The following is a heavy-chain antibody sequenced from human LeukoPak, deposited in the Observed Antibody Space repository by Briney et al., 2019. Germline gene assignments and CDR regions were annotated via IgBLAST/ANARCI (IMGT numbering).Heavy chain of an antibody. CDR1: GGSISSSSYY. D-gene: IGHD5-24*01. CDR3: ARDRSRWRSWAFDY. Sequence: PSETLSLTCTVSGGSISSSSYYWGWIRQPPGKGLEWIGSIYYSGSTYYNPSLKSRVTISVDTSKNQFSLKLSSVTAADTAVYYCARDRSRWRSWAFDYWGQGTLVTVSS. V-gene: IGHV4-39*07. J-gene: IGHJ4*02. CDR2: IYYSGST.